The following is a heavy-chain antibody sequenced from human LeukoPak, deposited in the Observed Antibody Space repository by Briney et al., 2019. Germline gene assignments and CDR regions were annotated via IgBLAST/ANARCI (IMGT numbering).Heavy chain of an antibody. Sequence: SETLSLTCSVSGGSISTYYWSWIRQTPGKGLEWIGYIYYNGSTNYNPSLGSRATISVDTSKSRFSLKLSTVTAADSADYYCAGGYYYDRKGFLLDFWGQGTLVTVSS. J-gene: IGHJ4*02. D-gene: IGHD3-22*01. V-gene: IGHV4-59*01. CDR3: AGGYYYDRKGFLLDF. CDR2: IYYNGST. CDR1: GGSISTYY.